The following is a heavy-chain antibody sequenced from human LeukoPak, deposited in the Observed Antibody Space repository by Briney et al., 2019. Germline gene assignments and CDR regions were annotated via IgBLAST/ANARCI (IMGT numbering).Heavy chain of an antibody. V-gene: IGHV5-51*01. CDR3: ARLRGSAYSSSWYPTGDY. CDR1: GYSFTSYW. CDR2: IYPGDSDT. D-gene: IGHD6-13*01. Sequence: GESLKISCKGSGYSFTSYWIGWVRQMPGKGLEWMGIIYPGDSDTRYSPSFQGQVTISADKSISTAYLQWGSLKASDTAMYYCARLRGSAYSSSWYPTGDYWGQGTLVTVSS. J-gene: IGHJ4*02.